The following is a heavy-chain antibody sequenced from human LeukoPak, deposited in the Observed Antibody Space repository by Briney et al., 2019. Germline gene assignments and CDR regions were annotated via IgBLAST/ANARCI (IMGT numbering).Heavy chain of an antibody. D-gene: IGHD1-26*01. J-gene: IGHJ4*02. CDR1: GGSISSYY. Sequence: PSETLSLICTVSGGSISSYYWSWIRQPPGKGLEWIGYIYYSGSTNYNPSLKSRVTISVDTSKNQFSLKLSSVTAADTAVYYCARGGASGSYIFDYWGQGTLVTASS. V-gene: IGHV4-59*01. CDR2: IYYSGST. CDR3: ARGGASGSYIFDY.